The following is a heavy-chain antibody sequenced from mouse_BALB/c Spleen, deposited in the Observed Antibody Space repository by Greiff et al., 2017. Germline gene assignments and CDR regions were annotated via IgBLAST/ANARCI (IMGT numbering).Heavy chain of an antibody. V-gene: IGHV5-17*02. CDR3: ARWNWAYFDY. CDR1: GFTFSSFG. Sequence: EVKVVESGGGLVQPGGSRKLSCAASGFTFSSFGMHWVRQAPEKGLEWVAYISSGSSTIYYADTVKGRFTISRDNPKNTLFLQMTSLRSEDTAMYYCARWNWAYFDYWGQGTTLTVSS. D-gene: IGHD4-1*01. CDR2: ISSGSSTI. J-gene: IGHJ2*01.